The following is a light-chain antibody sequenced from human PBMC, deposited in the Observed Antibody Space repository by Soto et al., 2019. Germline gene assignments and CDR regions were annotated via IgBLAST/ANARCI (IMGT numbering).Light chain of an antibody. J-gene: IGLJ1*01. CDR1: SRDIGNYNY. V-gene: IGLV2-14*01. Sequence: QSALTQPASVSGSAGQSITISCTGTSRDIGNYNYVSWYQHHPGKAPKLMIYEVTSRPSGVSDRFSGSKSGMTASLTISRLQPEDEADYFCASYRTANTLVVFGTGTKVTVL. CDR3: ASYRTANTLVV. CDR2: EVT.